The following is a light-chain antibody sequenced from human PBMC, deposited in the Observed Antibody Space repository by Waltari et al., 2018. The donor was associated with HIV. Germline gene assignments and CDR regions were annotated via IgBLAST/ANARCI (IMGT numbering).Light chain of an antibody. CDR2: DAS. V-gene: IGKV1-33*01. CDR3: QHYNSLPPT. J-gene: IGKJ3*01. Sequence: DIQMTLSPSSLSASVGDRVTITCQASQDIHIFLSWYQQKPGKAPKLLIYDASTLDAGVPSRFSGSGSGTDFTFTISSLQPEDIATYYCQHYNSLPPTFGPGTKVDLK. CDR1: QDIHIF.